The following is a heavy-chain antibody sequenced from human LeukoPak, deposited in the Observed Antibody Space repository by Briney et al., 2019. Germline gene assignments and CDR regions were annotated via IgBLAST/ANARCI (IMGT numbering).Heavy chain of an antibody. J-gene: IGHJ6*02. CDR3: ARGAWAARYYYYGMDV. CDR2: INHSGST. Sequence: PSETLSLTCAVSGESFSDYYWNWIRQPPGKGLEWIGEINHSGSTNYNPSLKSRVTISVDTSKNQFSLKLSSVTAADTAVYYCARGAWAARYYYYGMDVWGQGTTVTVSS. V-gene: IGHV4-34*01. D-gene: IGHD7-27*01. CDR1: GESFSDYY.